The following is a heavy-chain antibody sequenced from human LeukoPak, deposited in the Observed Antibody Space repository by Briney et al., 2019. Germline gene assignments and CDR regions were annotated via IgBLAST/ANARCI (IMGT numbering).Heavy chain of an antibody. CDR1: GFTVSSNY. D-gene: IGHD3-22*01. CDR3: AREYYYDSSGYYYRDSGAFDI. CDR2: IYSGGST. Sequence: PGGSLRLSCAASGFTVSSNYMSWVRQAPGKGLEWVSVIYSGGSTYYADSVKGRFTISRDNSKNTLYLQMNSLGAEDAAVYYCAREYYYDSSGYYYRDSGAFDIWGQGTMVTVSS. J-gene: IGHJ3*02. V-gene: IGHV3-53*01.